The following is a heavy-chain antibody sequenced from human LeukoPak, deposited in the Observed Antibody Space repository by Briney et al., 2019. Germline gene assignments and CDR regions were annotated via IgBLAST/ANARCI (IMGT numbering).Heavy chain of an antibody. V-gene: IGHV3-9*01. Sequence: GRSLRLSCAASGFTFDDYAMHWVRQAPGKGLEWVSGISWNSGSIGYADSVKGRFTISRDNAKNSLYLQMNSLRAEGTALYYCAKELGGAFDIWGQGTMVTVSS. CDR2: ISWNSGSI. CDR3: AKELGGAFDI. D-gene: IGHD6-6*01. J-gene: IGHJ3*02. CDR1: GFTFDDYA.